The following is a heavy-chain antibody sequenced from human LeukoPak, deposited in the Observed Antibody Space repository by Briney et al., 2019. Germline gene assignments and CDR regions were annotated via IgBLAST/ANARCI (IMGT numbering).Heavy chain of an antibody. CDR3: AKFPDRVTTVTNERLNY. Sequence: PTGGSLRLSCAASGFTFSSYWMHWVRQAPGKGLVWVSRINSDGSSTSYADSVKGRFTISRDNAKNTLYLQMNSLRAEDTAVYYCAKFPDRVTTVTNERLNYWGQGTLVTVSS. V-gene: IGHV3-74*01. CDR2: INSDGSST. CDR1: GFTFSSYW. D-gene: IGHD4-17*01. J-gene: IGHJ4*02.